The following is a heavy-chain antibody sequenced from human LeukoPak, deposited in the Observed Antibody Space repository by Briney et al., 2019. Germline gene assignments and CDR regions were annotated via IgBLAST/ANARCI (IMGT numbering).Heavy chain of an antibody. CDR3: AKDIWYYDSSGYYSGAFDI. J-gene: IGHJ3*02. CDR2: ISWNSGSI. CDR1: GFTFDDYA. D-gene: IGHD3-22*01. Sequence: GRSLRLSCAASGFTFDDYAMHWVRQAPGKGLEWVSGISWNSGSIGYADSVKGRFTISRDNAKNSLYLQMNNLRAEDTALYYCAKDIWYYDSSGYYSGAFDIWGQGTMVTVSS. V-gene: IGHV3-9*01.